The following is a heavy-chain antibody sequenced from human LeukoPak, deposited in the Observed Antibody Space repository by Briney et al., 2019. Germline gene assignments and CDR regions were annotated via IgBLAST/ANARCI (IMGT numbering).Heavy chain of an antibody. CDR1: GYTFTGYY. J-gene: IGHJ6*02. CDR2: INPNSGGT. CDR3: AREKVRQSGMDV. V-gene: IGHV1-2*06. D-gene: IGHD2-2*01. Sequence: ASVTVSCKASGYTFTGYYMHWVRQAPGQGLEWMGRINPNSGGTNYAQKFQGRVTMTRDTSISTAYMELSRLRSDDTAVYYCAREKVRQSGMDVWVQGTTVTVSS.